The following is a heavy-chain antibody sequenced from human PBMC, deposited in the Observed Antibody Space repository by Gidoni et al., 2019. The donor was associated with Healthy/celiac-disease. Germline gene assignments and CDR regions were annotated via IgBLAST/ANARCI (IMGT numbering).Heavy chain of an antibody. V-gene: IGHV1-2*02. J-gene: IGHJ4*02. CDR1: GYSFTGHY. Sequence: QVQLVQSGAEVKKPGASVKVSCKASGYSFTGHYMHWVRQAPGQGLEWMGWINPNSGGTNYAQKFQGRGTMTRDTSISTAYMELSRLRSDDTAVYYCARSLGGKVYFDYWGQGTLVTVSS. CDR2: INPNSGGT. CDR3: ARSLGGKVYFDY. D-gene: IGHD2-15*01.